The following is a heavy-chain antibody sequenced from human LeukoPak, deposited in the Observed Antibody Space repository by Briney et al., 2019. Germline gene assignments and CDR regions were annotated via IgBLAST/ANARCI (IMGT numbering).Heavy chain of an antibody. CDR3: ARELSTTVTTYWFDP. D-gene: IGHD4-17*01. Sequence: ASVKVSCKASGYTFTSYDIDWVRQATGQGLEWMGWMNPSSGNTGYAQKFQGRVTMTRNTSISTAYMELSSLRSEDTAVYYCARELSTTVTTYWFDPWGQGTLVTVSS. J-gene: IGHJ5*02. V-gene: IGHV1-8*01. CDR2: MNPSSGNT. CDR1: GYTFTSYD.